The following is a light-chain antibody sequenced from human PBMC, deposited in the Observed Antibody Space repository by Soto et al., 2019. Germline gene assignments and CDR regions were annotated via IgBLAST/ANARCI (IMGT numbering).Light chain of an antibody. V-gene: IGKV1-5*03. Sequence: DFLMTQSPSTLSASVGDRVTITCRASQSISDRLAWYQQKPGNAPKLLIYKASSLQSGVPSRFSGSGSGTGFTLAIISLQSDDFAVYYCQQYNSYRWTFGQGTKVEIK. J-gene: IGKJ1*01. CDR3: QQYNSYRWT. CDR2: KAS. CDR1: QSISDR.